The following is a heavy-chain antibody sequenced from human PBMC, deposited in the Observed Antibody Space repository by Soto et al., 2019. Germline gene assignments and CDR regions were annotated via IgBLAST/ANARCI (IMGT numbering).Heavy chain of an antibody. CDR2: ISAYNGNT. J-gene: IGHJ6*02. V-gene: IGHV1-18*01. D-gene: IGHD1-26*01. CDR3: AREVESYSGNYYYGMDV. Sequence: QVQLVQSGAEVKKPGASVKVSCKASGYTFTSYGISWVRQAPGQGLEWMGWISAYNGNTNYAQKLQGRVTMTTDTSTSTAYGELRSLRSDDTAVYYCAREVESYSGNYYYGMDVWGQGTTVTVSS. CDR1: GYTFTSYG.